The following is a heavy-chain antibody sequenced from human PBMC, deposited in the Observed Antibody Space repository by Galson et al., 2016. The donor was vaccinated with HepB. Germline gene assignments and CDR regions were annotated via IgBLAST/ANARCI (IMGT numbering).Heavy chain of an antibody. CDR2: VYHSGST. D-gene: IGHD1-26*01. CDR1: GDSISSGDYY. V-gene: IGHV4-30-4*01. CDR3: ARRTGAHLDR. J-gene: IGHJ5*02. Sequence: TLSLTCTVSGDSISSGDYYWSWIRQSPGKGLEWIGYVYHSGSTSYNPSLRRRLIISVDTSKNQFSLSLNSVTVAGTAIYFCARRTGAHLDRWGQGTLVTVPS.